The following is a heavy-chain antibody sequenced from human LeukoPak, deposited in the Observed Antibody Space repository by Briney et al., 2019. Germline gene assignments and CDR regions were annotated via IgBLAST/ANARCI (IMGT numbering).Heavy chain of an antibody. Sequence: KPSETLSLTCAVYGGSFGGYYWSWIRQPPGKGLEWIGEINHSGSTNYNPSLKSRVTISVDTSKNQSSLKLSSVTAADTAVYYCAREAVVVPAATRNYYYYYMDVWGKGTTVTVSS. CDR3: AREAVVVPAATRNYYYYYMDV. D-gene: IGHD2-2*01. J-gene: IGHJ6*03. CDR1: GGSFGGYY. V-gene: IGHV4-34*01. CDR2: INHSGST.